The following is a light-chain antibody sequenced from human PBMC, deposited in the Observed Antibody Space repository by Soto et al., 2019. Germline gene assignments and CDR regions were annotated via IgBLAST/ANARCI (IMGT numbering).Light chain of an antibody. CDR2: EVT. Sequence: QSALTQPASVSGSPGQSITIPCTGTSSDVGGYNFVSWYHQHPGKAPKLLIYEVTKRPSGVSSRFSASKSGNTASLTISDLLADDEGDYYCSSYTGSNTVTFGGGTKLTVL. CDR1: SSDVGGYNF. V-gene: IGLV2-14*01. J-gene: IGLJ2*01. CDR3: SSYTGSNTVT.